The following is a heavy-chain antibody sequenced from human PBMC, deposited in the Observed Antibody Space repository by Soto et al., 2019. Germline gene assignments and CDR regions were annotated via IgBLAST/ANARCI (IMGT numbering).Heavy chain of an antibody. CDR3: ARGSDYYYYMDV. V-gene: IGHV3-48*01. Sequence: EVQLVESGGGLVQPGGSLRLSCAASGFTFSSYSMNWVRQAPGKGLESVSYISSSSSTINYADSVKGRFTISRDNAKNSLYLQMNSLRAEDTAVYYCARGSDYYYYMDVWGRGTTVTVSS. CDR2: ISSSSSTI. CDR1: GFTFSSYS. J-gene: IGHJ6*03.